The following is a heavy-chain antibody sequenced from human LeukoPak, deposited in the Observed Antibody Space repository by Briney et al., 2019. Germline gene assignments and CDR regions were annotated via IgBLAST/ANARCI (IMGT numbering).Heavy chain of an antibody. J-gene: IGHJ4*02. Sequence: GGSLRLSCAASRFIFSSYWMSWVRQTPGRGLEWVANIKQDGSEKNYVDSVKGRFTISRDNAKNSLYLQMNSLRAEDTAVYYCVRDHRGTFDYWGQGTLVTVSS. CDR2: IKQDGSEK. CDR1: RFIFSSYW. D-gene: IGHD3-10*01. V-gene: IGHV3-7*03. CDR3: VRDHRGTFDY.